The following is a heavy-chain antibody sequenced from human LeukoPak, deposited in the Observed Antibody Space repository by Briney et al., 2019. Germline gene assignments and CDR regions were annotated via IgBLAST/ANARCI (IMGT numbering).Heavy chain of an antibody. V-gene: IGHV1-69*04. CDR2: IIPILGIA. D-gene: IGHD2-2*01. Sequence: SVKVSCKASGGTFSSYAISWVRQAPGQGLEWMGRIIPILGIANYAQKFQGRVTITADKSTSTAYMELSRLRSDDTAVYYCARGPLYCSSTSCYSIPHYWGQGTLVTVSS. CDR3: ARGPLYCSSTSCYSIPHY. J-gene: IGHJ4*02. CDR1: GGTFSSYA.